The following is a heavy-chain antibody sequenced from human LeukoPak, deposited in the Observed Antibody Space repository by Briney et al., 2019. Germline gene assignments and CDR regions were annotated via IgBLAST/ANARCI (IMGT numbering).Heavy chain of an antibody. Sequence: GGSLRLSCAASGFTFSSYSMNWVRQAPGKGLEWVSSITSSRSYIYYADSVKGRFTISRDNAKNSLYLQMNSLRAEDTAVYYCARDESITIFGVVVGVDYYGMDVWGQGTTVTVSS. V-gene: IGHV3-21*01. CDR1: GFTFSSYS. D-gene: IGHD3-3*01. J-gene: IGHJ6*02. CDR3: ARDESITIFGVVVGVDYYGMDV. CDR2: ITSSRSYI.